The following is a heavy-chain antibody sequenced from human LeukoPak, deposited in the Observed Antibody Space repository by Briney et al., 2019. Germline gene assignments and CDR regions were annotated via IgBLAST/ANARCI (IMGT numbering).Heavy chain of an antibody. CDR1: TFTGYY. V-gene: IGHV1-2*02. CDR3: ARDATAHIVVVVAAIHWFDP. Sequence: GASVKVSCKAYTFTGYYMHWVRQAPGQGLEWMGWINPNSGGTNYAQKFQGRVTMTRDTSISTAYMELSRLRSDDTAVYYCARDATAHIVVVVAAIHWFDPWGQGTLVTVSS. J-gene: IGHJ5*02. CDR2: INPNSGGT. D-gene: IGHD2-15*01.